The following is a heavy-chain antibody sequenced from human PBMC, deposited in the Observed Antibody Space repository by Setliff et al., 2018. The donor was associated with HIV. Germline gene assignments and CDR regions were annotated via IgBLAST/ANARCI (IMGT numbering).Heavy chain of an antibody. D-gene: IGHD2-2*01. CDR1: GFTFGDYA. J-gene: IGHJ4*02. CDR3: AKTPKMYPEYFDY. CDR2: IRSNPYGGTT. Sequence: PGGSLRLSCTASGFTFGDYAMSWVRQTPGKGLEWVGFIRSNPYGGTTEYAASVRGRFTISRDDSKNTLYLQMNSLKTEDTAMYYCAKTPKMYPEYFDYWGQGTLVTVS. V-gene: IGHV3-49*04.